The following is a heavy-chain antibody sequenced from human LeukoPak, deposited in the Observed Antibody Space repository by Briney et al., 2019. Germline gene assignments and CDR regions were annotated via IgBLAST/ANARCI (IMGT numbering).Heavy chain of an antibody. CDR3: ARRLSAAAGTLDY. V-gene: IGHV3-53*04. Sequence: GGSLRLSCAASGFTFSNAWMSWVRQAPGKGLEWVSVIYSGGSTYYADSVKGRFTISRHNSKNTLYLQINSLRAEDTAVYYCARRLSAAAGTLDYWGQGTLVTVSS. J-gene: IGHJ4*02. CDR1: GFTFSNAW. CDR2: IYSGGST. D-gene: IGHD6-13*01.